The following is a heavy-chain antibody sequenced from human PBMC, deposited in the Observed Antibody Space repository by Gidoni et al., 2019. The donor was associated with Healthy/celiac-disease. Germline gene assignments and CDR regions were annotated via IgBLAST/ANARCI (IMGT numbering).Heavy chain of an antibody. J-gene: IGHJ4*02. CDR3: ASRRQKIDGFDY. Sequence: RQAPGQGLEWMGIINPSGGSTSYAQKFQGRVTMTRDTSTSTVYMELSSLRSEDTAVYYCASRRQKIDGFDYWGQGTLVTVSS. CDR2: INPSGGST. V-gene: IGHV1-46*01.